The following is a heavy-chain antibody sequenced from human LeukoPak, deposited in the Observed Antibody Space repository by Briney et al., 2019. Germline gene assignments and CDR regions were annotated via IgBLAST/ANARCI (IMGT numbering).Heavy chain of an antibody. V-gene: IGHV1-24*01. J-gene: IGHJ3*02. D-gene: IGHD3-22*01. Sequence: ASVKVSCKVSGYTLTELSMHWVRQAPGKGLEWMGGFDPEDGETIYAQKFQGRVTMTEDTSTDTAYMELSSLRSEDKAVYYCATGRPAYYYDSSGRWAFDIWGQGTMVTVSS. CDR3: ATGRPAYYYDSSGRWAFDI. CDR2: FDPEDGET. CDR1: GYTLTELS.